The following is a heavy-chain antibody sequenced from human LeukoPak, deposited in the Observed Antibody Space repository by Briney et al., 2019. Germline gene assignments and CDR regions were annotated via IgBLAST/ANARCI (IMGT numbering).Heavy chain of an antibody. J-gene: IGHJ4*02. Sequence: GGSLRLSCGTSGFIFRTYAMTWVSQAPGKGLEWVSTITDIGDRAFYIDSVRGRFTISRDDSKNTLYLQMNSLRAEDTAVYYCTKDQDFRLGSMDHWGQGTLVTVSS. CDR2: ITDIGDRA. CDR3: TKDQDFRLGSMDH. D-gene: IGHD7-27*01. CDR1: GFIFRTYA. V-gene: IGHV3-23*01.